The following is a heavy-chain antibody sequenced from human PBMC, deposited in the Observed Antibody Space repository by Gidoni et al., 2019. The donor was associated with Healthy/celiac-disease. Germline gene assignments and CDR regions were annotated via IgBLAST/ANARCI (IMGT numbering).Heavy chain of an antibody. V-gene: IGHV1-69*04. CDR2: IIPILGRA. Sequence: QVQLVQSGAEVKKPGSSVKVSCKASGVTFSSYAISWVRQAPGQGLEWMGRIIPILGRANYAQKFQGRVTITADKSTSTAYMELSSLRSEDTAVYYCAREGSVRVRGVYYYYYGMDVWGQGTTVTVSS. D-gene: IGHD3-10*01. J-gene: IGHJ6*02. CDR3: AREGSVRVRGVYYYYYGMDV. CDR1: GVTFSSYA.